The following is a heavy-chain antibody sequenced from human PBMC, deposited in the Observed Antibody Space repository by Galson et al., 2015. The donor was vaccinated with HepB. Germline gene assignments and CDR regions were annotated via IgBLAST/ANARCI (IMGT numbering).Heavy chain of an antibody. CDR1: GFTFRNYG. Sequence: SLRLSCAVSGFTFRNYGMHWVLQAPGKRLEWVAAISFDGSNQDYVESVKGRFTISRDNSKNTLYLQMSSLRPGDTAVYYCAKDLNQALYYFDHWGQGTLVTVSS. J-gene: IGHJ4*02. V-gene: IGHV3-30*18. CDR3: AKDLNQALYYFDH. D-gene: IGHD3-16*02. CDR2: ISFDGSNQ.